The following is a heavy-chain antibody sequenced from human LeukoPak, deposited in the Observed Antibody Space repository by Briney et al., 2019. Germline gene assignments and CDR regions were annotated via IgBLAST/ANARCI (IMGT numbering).Heavy chain of an antibody. V-gene: IGHV4-39*01. D-gene: IGHD2/OR15-2a*01. CDR2: IYYSGST. CDR3: ARSLMTLSDAFDI. Sequence: PSETLSLTCTVSGDSISSSSYYWGWIRQPPGKGLEWIGSIYYSGSTYYNPSLKSRVTISVDTSKNQFSLKLSSVTAADTAVYYCARSLMTLSDAFDIWGQGTMVTVSS. CDR1: GDSISSSSYY. J-gene: IGHJ3*02.